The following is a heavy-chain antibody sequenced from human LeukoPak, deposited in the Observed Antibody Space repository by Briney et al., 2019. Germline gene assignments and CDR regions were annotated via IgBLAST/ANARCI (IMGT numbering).Heavy chain of an antibody. V-gene: IGHV4-34*01. J-gene: IGHJ4*03. CDR1: GESFSAYF. CDR2: IDHRGSS. D-gene: IGHD6-6*01. Sequence: SETLSLTCAVHGESFSAYFWSWIRQVPGKGLGWIGEIDHRGSSNYNPPLKSRATISVDTSKNHFSLSLTSVTAADTAVYYCATRSSTLAAARCFDDWGQGTVVTVPS. CDR3: ATRSSTLAAARCFDD.